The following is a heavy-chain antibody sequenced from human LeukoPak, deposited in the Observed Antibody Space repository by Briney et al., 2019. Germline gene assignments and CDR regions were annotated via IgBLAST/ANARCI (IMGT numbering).Heavy chain of an antibody. J-gene: IGHJ4*02. D-gene: IGHD3-22*01. CDR1: GFTFSSYA. V-gene: IGHV3-30*04. CDR3: ARNYDSSGYGDY. CDR2: ISYDGSNK. Sequence: PGRSLRLSCAASGFTFSSYAMHWVRQAPGKGLEWVAVISYDGSNKYYADSVKGRFTISRDNSKNTLYLQMNSLRVEDTAVYYCARNYDSSGYGDYWGQGTLVTVSS.